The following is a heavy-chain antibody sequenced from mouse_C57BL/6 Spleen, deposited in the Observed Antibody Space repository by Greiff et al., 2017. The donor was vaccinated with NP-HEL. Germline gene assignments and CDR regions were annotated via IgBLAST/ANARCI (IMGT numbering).Heavy chain of an antibody. CDR3: ARPSGYDGYYAWFAY. J-gene: IGHJ3*01. Sequence: EVKLMESVAELVRPGASVKLSCTASGFNIKNTYMHWVKQRPEQGLEWIGRIDPANGNTKYAPKFQGKATITADTSSNTAYLQLSSLTSEDTAIYYCARPSGYDGYYAWFAYWGQGTLVTVSA. D-gene: IGHD2-3*01. CDR2: IDPANGNT. V-gene: IGHV14-3*01. CDR1: GFNIKNTY.